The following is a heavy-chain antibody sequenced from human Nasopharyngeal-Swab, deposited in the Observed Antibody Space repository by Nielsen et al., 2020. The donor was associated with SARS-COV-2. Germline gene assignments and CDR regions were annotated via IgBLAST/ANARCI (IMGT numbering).Heavy chain of an antibody. CDR3: TREWGN. Sequence: GESLKISCAASGFTFSSYGMHWVRQAPGKGLEWVGFIRSKAYGGTTEYAASVKGRFTISRDDSKSIAYLQMNSLKTEDTAVYYCTREWGNWGQGTLVTVSS. CDR1: GFTFSSYG. V-gene: IGHV3-49*04. D-gene: IGHD1-26*01. CDR2: IRSKAYGGTT. J-gene: IGHJ4*02.